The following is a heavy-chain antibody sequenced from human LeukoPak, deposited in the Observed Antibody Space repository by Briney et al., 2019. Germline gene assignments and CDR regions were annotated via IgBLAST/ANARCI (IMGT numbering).Heavy chain of an antibody. Sequence: GGSLRLSCAASGFTFSSYAMHWVRQAPGKGLEWVAVISYDGSNKYYADSVKGRFTISRDNSKNTLYLQMNSLRAEDTAVYYCARGPRSQYGMDAWGQGTTVTVSS. CDR3: ARGPRSQYGMDA. CDR1: GFTFSSYA. J-gene: IGHJ6*02. V-gene: IGHV3-30-3*01. CDR2: ISYDGSNK.